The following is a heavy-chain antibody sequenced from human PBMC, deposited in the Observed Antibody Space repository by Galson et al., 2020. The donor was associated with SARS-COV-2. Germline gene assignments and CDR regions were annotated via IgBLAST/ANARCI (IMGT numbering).Heavy chain of an antibody. J-gene: IGHJ4*02. Sequence: SQTLSLTCTASGGSISSSSYYCGWIRQPPGKGLEWIGSIYYSGSTYYNPSLKSRVTISVDTSKNQFSLKLSSVTAADTAVYYCARDARGITIFGVVIWYYFDYWGQGTLVTVSS. V-gene: IGHV4-39*07. CDR2: IYYSGST. D-gene: IGHD3-3*01. CDR3: ARDARGITIFGVVIWYYFDY. CDR1: GGSISSSSYY.